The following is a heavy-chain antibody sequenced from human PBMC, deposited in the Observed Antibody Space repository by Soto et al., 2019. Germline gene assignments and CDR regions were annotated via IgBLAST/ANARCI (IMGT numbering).Heavy chain of an antibody. CDR3: ARMKTMVRGVITYGMDV. V-gene: IGHV1-69*01. J-gene: IGHJ6*02. Sequence: QVQLVQSGAEVKKPGSSVKVSCKASGGTFSSYAISWVRQAPGQGLEWMGGIIPIFGTANYAQKFQGRVTITADESTSTAYMELSSLRSEDTVVYYCARMKTMVRGVITYGMDVWGQGTTVTVSS. CDR2: IIPIFGTA. D-gene: IGHD3-10*01. CDR1: GGTFSSYA.